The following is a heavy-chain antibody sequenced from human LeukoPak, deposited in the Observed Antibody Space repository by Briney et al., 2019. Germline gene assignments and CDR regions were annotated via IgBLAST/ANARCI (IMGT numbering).Heavy chain of an antibody. D-gene: IGHD5-18*01. CDR1: GFTFDDYA. Sequence: GRSLRLSCAASGFTFDDYAMHWVRQAPGKGLEWVSSISWNSGDIDYADSVKGRFTISRDNAKNSLYLQMNSLRAEDTALYYCAKGGYSYTYYYFDYWGQGTLVTVSS. V-gene: IGHV3-9*01. J-gene: IGHJ4*02. CDR2: ISWNSGDI. CDR3: AKGGYSYTYYYFDY.